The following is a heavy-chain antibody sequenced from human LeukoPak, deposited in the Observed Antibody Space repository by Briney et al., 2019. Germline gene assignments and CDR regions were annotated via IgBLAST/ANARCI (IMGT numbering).Heavy chain of an antibody. CDR1: GYSFTSYW. D-gene: IGHD3-22*01. J-gene: IGHJ4*02. Sequence: GESLEISCKGSGYSFTSYWIGWVRQMPGKGLEWMGIIYPGDSDTRYSPSFQGQVTISADKSISTAYLQWSSLKASDTAMYYCARHSYYYDSSGYTLDYWGQGTLVTVSS. CDR2: IYPGDSDT. V-gene: IGHV5-51*01. CDR3: ARHSYYYDSSGYTLDY.